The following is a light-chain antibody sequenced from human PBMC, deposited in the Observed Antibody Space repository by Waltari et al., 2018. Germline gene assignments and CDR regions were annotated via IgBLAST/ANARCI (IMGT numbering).Light chain of an antibody. CDR3: CSYAGSGTYV. CDR2: DVS. V-gene: IGLV2-23*02. Sequence: QSALTQPASVSGSPGQSITISCTGTSSDVGGYKYVSWYQQHPGKAPKLRIYDVSGRPSGVSNRFSGSKSANTASLTIAGLQAEDEADYYCCSYAGSGTYVFGTGTKVTVL. CDR1: SSDVGGYKY. J-gene: IGLJ1*01.